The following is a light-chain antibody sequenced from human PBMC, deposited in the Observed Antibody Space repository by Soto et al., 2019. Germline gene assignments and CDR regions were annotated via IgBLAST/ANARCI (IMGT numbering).Light chain of an antibody. J-gene: IGLJ3*02. V-gene: IGLV1-40*01. CDR3: QSYDTNLTL. CDR1: SSSIGAGYD. CDR2: GNS. Sequence: QSVLTQPPSVSGAPGQRVTISCTGSSSSIGAGYDVHWYQQLPGTGPKLLIYGNSNRPSGVPDRFSGSKSGTSAFLAITGLQAEDEADYYCQSYDTNLTLFGGGTKLTVL.